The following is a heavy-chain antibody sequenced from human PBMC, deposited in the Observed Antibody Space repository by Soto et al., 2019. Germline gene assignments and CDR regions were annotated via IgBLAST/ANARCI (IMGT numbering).Heavy chain of an antibody. CDR1: GFTFSTYW. J-gene: IGHJ3*02. V-gene: IGHV3-7*04. D-gene: IGHD3-22*01. CDR3: ARGDYYDSSGPFSDAFDI. CDR2: IKPDGSEK. Sequence: GGSLRLSCAASGFTFSTYWMSWVRQAPGKGLEWVANIKPDGSEKWYVDSVKGRFTISRDNAKNSLYLQMNSLRAEDTAVYYCARGDYYDSSGPFSDAFDIWGQGTMVTVS.